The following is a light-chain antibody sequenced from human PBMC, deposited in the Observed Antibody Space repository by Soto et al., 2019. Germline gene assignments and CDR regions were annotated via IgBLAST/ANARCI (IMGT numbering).Light chain of an antibody. Sequence: DIVMTQSPDSLAVSLGERATINCKSSQSVLYSSNNKNYLAWYQQKPGQPPKLLIYWASTRESGVPDRFSGNGSGKDFPLTLSSLQAEGGAVYYCQQYYSTPLTFGGGNKVEIK. V-gene: IGKV4-1*01. CDR3: QQYYSTPLT. CDR1: QSVLYSSNNKNY. J-gene: IGKJ4*01. CDR2: WAS.